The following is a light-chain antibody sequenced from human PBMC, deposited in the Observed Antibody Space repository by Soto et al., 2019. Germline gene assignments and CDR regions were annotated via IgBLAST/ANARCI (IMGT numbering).Light chain of an antibody. J-gene: IGKJ4*01. CDR3: QQYNSYSLA. CDR1: QSISSW. V-gene: IGKV1-5*03. Sequence: DIQMTQSPSTLSASVGDRVTITCRASQSISSWLAWYQQKPGKATNLLIYKASSLQYGVPSRFRGSRSGTEITLTISSLQPDDFATYYCQQYNSYSLAFGGGTKVEIK. CDR2: KAS.